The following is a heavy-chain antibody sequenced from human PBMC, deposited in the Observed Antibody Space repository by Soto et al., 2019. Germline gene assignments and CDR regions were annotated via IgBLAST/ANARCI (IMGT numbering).Heavy chain of an antibody. CDR3: ARHYYDILTGYYSRFDY. CDR2: IYYSGST. J-gene: IGHJ4*02. CDR1: GGSISSSSYY. V-gene: IGHV4-39*01. Sequence: PSETLSLTCTVSGGSISSSSYYWGWIRQPPGKGLEWIGSIYYSGSTYYNPSLKSRVTISVDTSKNQFSLKLSSVTAADTAVYYCARHYYDILTGYYSRFDYWGQGTLVTVS. D-gene: IGHD3-9*01.